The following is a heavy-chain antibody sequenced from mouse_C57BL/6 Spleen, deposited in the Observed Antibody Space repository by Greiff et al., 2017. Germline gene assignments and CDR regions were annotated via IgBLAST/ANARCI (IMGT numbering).Heavy chain of an antibody. CDR2: ISSGSSTI. J-gene: IGHJ1*03. Sequence: EVKVVESGGGLVKPGGSLKLSCAASGFTFSDYGMHWVRQAPEKGLEWVAYISSGSSTIYYADTVKGRITISRDNAKNTLFLQMTSLRSEDTAMYYCASGSSSPYWYFDVWGTGTTVTVSS. V-gene: IGHV5-17*01. CDR3: ASGSSSPYWYFDV. CDR1: GFTFSDYG. D-gene: IGHD1-1*01.